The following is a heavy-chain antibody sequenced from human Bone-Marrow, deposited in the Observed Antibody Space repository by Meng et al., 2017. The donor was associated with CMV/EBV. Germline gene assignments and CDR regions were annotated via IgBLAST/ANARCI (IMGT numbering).Heavy chain of an antibody. V-gene: IGHV3-30*04. CDR2: ISYDGSNK. CDR3: ARDPNAVLAVAGTGGWFDP. CDR1: GFTFSSYA. D-gene: IGHD6-19*01. J-gene: IGHJ5*02. Sequence: GESLKISCAASGFTFSSYAMHWVRQAPGKRLEWVAVISYDGSNKYYADSVKGRFTISRDNSKNTLYLQMNSLRAEDTAVYYCARDPNAVLAVAGTGGWFDPWGQGTLVTVSS.